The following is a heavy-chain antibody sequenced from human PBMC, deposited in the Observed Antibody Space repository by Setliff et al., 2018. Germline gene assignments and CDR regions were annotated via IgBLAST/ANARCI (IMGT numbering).Heavy chain of an antibody. Sequence: GASVKVSCKASGFTFKTYSFSWIRQAPGQGLEWVGWISGYNGNTIYAQNFQGRVTMTTDASTNTAYMELRSLTSDDTAVYYCARDRSRGPNYFDPWGQGTLVTVSS. CDR3: ARDRSRGPNYFDP. V-gene: IGHV1-18*01. CDR2: ISGYNGNT. J-gene: IGHJ5*02. CDR1: GFTFKTYS. D-gene: IGHD1-7*01.